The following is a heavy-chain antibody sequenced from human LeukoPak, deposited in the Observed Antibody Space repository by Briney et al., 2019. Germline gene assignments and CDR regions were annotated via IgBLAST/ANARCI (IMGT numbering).Heavy chain of an antibody. V-gene: IGHV3-23*01. CDR2: ISDGGSDT. CDR3: AKRVPYSSSSVYFDF. Sequence: GGSLRLSCVASGFTFSSYGMNWVRQAPGKGLEWVSAISDGGSDTFYADSVRGRFAISRDNSKNTLFLQMNSLRAEDTAVYYCAKRVPYSSSSVYFDFWGQGTLVTVSS. D-gene: IGHD6-6*01. J-gene: IGHJ4*02. CDR1: GFTFSSYG.